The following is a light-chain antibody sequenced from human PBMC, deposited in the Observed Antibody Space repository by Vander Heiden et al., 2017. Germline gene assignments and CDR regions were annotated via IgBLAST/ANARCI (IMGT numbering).Light chain of an antibody. V-gene: IGKV1-33*01. CDR1: RDISTY. CDR2: DAS. J-gene: IGKJ4*01. Sequence: DIQVTQFPSSLSASVGDRVTITCQASRDISTYLNWYQQKPGKAPKLLIYDASNLETGVPSRFSGSGYGTDFTFTISSRQTEDIAPYYCQQYDNLLPLTFGGGTKVEIK. CDR3: QQYDNLLPLT.